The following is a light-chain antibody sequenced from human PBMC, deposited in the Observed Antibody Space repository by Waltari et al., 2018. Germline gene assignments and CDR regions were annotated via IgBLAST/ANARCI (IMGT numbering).Light chain of an antibody. CDR3: SSFTRSSTFL. Sequence: QSALTQPASVSGSPGQSITISCTGTSSDVGVYNYVSWYQQHPGKVPKLMIYEVSKRPSGFSNRFSGSKSGYTASLTMSGLQAEDDADYYCSSFTRSSTFLFGGGTKVTVL. CDR1: SSDVGVYNY. V-gene: IGLV2-14*03. CDR2: EVS. J-gene: IGLJ3*02.